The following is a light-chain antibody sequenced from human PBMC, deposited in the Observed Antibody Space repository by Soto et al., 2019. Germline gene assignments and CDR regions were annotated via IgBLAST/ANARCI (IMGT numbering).Light chain of an antibody. Sequence: DIQMTQPPSPLSASVADRVTLTCQANKTISSWLAWFRKKPGKAPKPLIYKASNLQYGAPSRFSGSGSGTEFTLTITSLEPEDFATYYCLQHDTYPRKIGQGNKV. V-gene: IGKV1-5*03. CDR3: LQHDTYPRK. CDR1: KTISSW. J-gene: IGKJ1*01. CDR2: KAS.